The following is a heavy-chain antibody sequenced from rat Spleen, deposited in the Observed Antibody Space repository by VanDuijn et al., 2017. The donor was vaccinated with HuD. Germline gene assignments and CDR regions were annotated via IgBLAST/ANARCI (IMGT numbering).Heavy chain of an antibody. CDR3: ARQGYSSYLDY. J-gene: IGHJ2*01. CDR2: ISPSGGGT. CDR1: GFIFNNYD. V-gene: IGHV5-25*01. Sequence: EVQLVESGGGLVQPGGSLQVSCAASGFIFNNYDMAWVRQTPTKGLEWVASISPSGGGTYYRDSVKGRFTISRDNAKSTLSLQMDSLRSEDTATYYCARQGYSSYLDYWGQGVMVTVSS. D-gene: IGHD1-2*01.